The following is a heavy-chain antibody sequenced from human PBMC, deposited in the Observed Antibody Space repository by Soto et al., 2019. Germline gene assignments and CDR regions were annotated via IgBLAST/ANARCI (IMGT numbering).Heavy chain of an antibody. CDR2: ISYDGSNK. Sequence: WGSPRVCCLSSPFTFSTYAMPSVRQAPGKGLALVEAISYDGSNKYYADSVKGRFTISRDNSKNTLYLQMNSLRAEDTAVYYCARDADTAIRTTARDYSYYYGMDVWGQGTTVTVSS. J-gene: IGHJ6*01. CDR1: PFTFSTYA. CDR3: ARDADTAIRTTARDYSYYYGMDV. V-gene: IGHV3-30-3*01. D-gene: IGHD5-18*01.